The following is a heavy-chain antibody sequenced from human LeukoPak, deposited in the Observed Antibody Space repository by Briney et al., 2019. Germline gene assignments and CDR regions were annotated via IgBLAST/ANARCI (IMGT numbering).Heavy chain of an antibody. J-gene: IGHJ4*02. CDR2: IKQDGSEK. CDR1: GFTFSTYS. CDR3: ARDRRITMVRGVISDY. Sequence: GGSLRLSCAASGFTFSTYSMNWVRQAPGKGLEWVANIKQDGSEKYYVDSVKGRFTISRDNAKNSLYLQMNSLRAEDTAVYYCARDRRITMVRGVISDYWGQGTLVTVSS. D-gene: IGHD3-10*01. V-gene: IGHV3-7*01.